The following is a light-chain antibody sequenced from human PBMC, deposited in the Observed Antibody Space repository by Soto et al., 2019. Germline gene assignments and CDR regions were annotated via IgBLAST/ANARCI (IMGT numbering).Light chain of an antibody. CDR3: QQYGSSPPIT. CDR1: QSVSSSY. Sequence: EIVLTPSPGTLALSPCERATLSSSAGQSVSSSYLAWYQQKPGQAPRLLICGASSRATGIPDRFGGSGSGTDFTLTISRLEPEDFAVYYCQQYGSSPPITFGQGTRLEIK. J-gene: IGKJ5*01. V-gene: IGKV3-20*01. CDR2: GAS.